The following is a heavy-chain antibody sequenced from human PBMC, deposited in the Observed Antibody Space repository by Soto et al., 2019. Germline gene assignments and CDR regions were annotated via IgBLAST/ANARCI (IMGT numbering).Heavy chain of an antibody. V-gene: IGHV1-69*06. J-gene: IGHJ4*02. CDR1: GSTFSSYA. Sequence: GASVKVSFKASGSTFSSYAISWVRQAPGQGLEWMGGIIPIFGTANYAQKFQGRVTITADKSTSTAYTELSSLRSEDTAVYYCARGGAYCSSTSCSQFDYWGQGTLVTVSS. CDR3: ARGGAYCSSTSCSQFDY. CDR2: IIPIFGTA. D-gene: IGHD2-2*01.